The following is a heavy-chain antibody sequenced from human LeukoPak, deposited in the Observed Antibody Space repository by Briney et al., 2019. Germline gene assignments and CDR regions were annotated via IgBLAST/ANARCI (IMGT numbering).Heavy chain of an antibody. CDR1: GYTFTGYY. CDR3: ARYYDSSGYYRNEVYFDY. CDR2: INANSGGT. J-gene: IGHJ4*02. Sequence: ASVKVSCKASGYTFTGYYMHWVRQAPGQGLEWMGWINANSGGTNYAQKFQGRVTMTRDTSISTAYMELSRLRSDDTAVYYCARYYDSSGYYRNEVYFDYWGQGTLVTVSS. V-gene: IGHV1-2*02. D-gene: IGHD3-22*01.